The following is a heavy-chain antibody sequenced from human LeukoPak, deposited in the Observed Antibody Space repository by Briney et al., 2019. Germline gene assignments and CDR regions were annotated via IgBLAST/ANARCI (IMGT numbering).Heavy chain of an antibody. CDR3: AKRGLYYYGSGSYYKGAQYYFDS. CDR2: INHSGSI. D-gene: IGHD3-10*01. J-gene: IGHJ4*02. Sequence: SQTLSLTCTVSGGSISSYYWTWIRQPPGKGLEWIGEINHSGSINYNPSLKSRVPLSVDTSKYQFSLTMSSFTGEETAVYYCAKRGLYYYGSGSYYKGAQYYFDSWGQGPLVTVSS. V-gene: IGHV4-34*01. CDR1: GGSISSYY.